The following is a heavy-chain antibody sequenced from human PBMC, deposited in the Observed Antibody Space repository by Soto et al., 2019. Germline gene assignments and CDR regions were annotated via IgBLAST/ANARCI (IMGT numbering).Heavy chain of an antibody. Sequence: ASVKVSCKASGYTFTSYAMHWVRQAPGQRLEWMGWINAGNGNTKYSQKFQGRVTITRDTSASTAYMELSSLRSEDTAVYYCARDLYDSSGYYGGDWFDPWGQGTLVTVSS. J-gene: IGHJ5*02. CDR2: INAGNGNT. V-gene: IGHV1-3*01. D-gene: IGHD3-22*01. CDR1: GYTFTSYA. CDR3: ARDLYDSSGYYGGDWFDP.